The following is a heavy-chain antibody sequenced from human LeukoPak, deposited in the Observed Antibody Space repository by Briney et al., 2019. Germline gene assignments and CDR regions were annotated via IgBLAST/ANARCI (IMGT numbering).Heavy chain of an antibody. J-gene: IGHJ3*01. Sequence: SETLSLTCTVSGGSISGDYWNWIRQPPGKGLEWIGYIHYSGSTNYNPSLKSRVTISVDTSKKQFSLRLSSVTAADTAVYYCARGFSLRYFDWLFWGQGTMVTVSS. CDR2: IHYSGST. CDR3: ARGFSLRYFDWLF. D-gene: IGHD3-9*01. V-gene: IGHV4-59*08. CDR1: GGSISGDY.